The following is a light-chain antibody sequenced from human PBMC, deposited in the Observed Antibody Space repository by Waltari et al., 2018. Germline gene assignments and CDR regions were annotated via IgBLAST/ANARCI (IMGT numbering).Light chain of an antibody. CDR1: SSNIGSNF. CDR2: RNN. CDR3: AAWDDSLEEV. J-gene: IGLJ2*01. V-gene: IGLV1-47*01. Sequence: QSVLTQPPSASGALGQRVTISCSGSSSNIGSNFVYWYQQPPGTAPKLLIYRNNQRPSGVPYRFSGSKSGTSASLAISGLRSEDEAHYYCAAWDDSLEEVFGGGTKLTVL.